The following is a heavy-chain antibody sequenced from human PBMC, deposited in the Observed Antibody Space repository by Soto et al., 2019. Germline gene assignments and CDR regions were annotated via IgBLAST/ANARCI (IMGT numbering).Heavy chain of an antibody. Sequence: LRLSCVVSGFTVSANYIHWIRLAPGKGLEWISYISGNGEIIQYAASARGRFTISRDNAENSVYLEMDSLRAEDTALYYCARDVDADFRTDFDYWGRGTLVTVSS. J-gene: IGHJ4*02. V-gene: IGHV3-11*01. CDR2: ISGNGEII. D-gene: IGHD4-17*01. CDR3: ARDVDADFRTDFDY. CDR1: GFTVSANY.